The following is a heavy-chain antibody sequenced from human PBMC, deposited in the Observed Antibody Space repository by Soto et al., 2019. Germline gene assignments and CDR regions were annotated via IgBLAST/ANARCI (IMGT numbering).Heavy chain of an antibody. CDR1: GFTFSSYG. V-gene: IGHV3-30*18. CDR3: AKGLIAP. J-gene: IGHJ5*02. CDR2: ISYDGSNK. Sequence: VGSLRLSCAASGFTFSSYGMHWVRQAPGKGLEWVAVISYDGSNKYYADSVKGRFTISRDNSKNTLYLQMNSLRAEDTAVYYCAKGLIAPWGQGTLVTVSS.